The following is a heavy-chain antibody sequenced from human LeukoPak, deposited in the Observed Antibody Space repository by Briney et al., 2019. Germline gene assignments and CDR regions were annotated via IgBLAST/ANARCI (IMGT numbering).Heavy chain of an antibody. J-gene: IGHJ4*02. D-gene: IGHD2-2*01. CDR1: GGSISSSSYY. Sequence: PSETLSLTCTVSGGSISSSSYYWGWIRQPPGKGLEWIGSIYCSGSTYYNPSLKSRVTISVDTSKNQFSLKLSSVTAADTAVYYCATAGYCSSTSCYVESEFDYWGQGTLVTVSS. CDR2: IYCSGST. CDR3: ATAGYCSSTSCYVESEFDY. V-gene: IGHV4-39*01.